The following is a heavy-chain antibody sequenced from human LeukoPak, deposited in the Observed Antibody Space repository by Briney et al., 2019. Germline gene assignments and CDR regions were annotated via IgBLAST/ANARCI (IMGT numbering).Heavy chain of an antibody. CDR1: GGSISSSSYY. V-gene: IGHV4-39*01. CDR3: ATPTYYYDSSGYASGG. J-gene: IGHJ4*02. Sequence: PSETLSLTCTVPGGSISSSSYYWGWIRQPPGKGLERIGSIYYSGSTYYNPYLKSRVTISVDTSKNQFSLKLSSVTAADTAVYYCATPTYYYDSSGYASGGWGQGTLVTVSS. D-gene: IGHD3-22*01. CDR2: IYYSGST.